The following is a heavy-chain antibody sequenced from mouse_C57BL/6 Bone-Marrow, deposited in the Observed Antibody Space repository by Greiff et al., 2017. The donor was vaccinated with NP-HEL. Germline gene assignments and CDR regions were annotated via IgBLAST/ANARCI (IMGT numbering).Heavy chain of an antibody. CDR3: ASNSFITTVVAPYYFDY. Sequence: VQLQQSGPELVKPGASVKISCKASGYTFTDYYMNWVKQSHGKSLEWIGDINPNNGGTSYNQKFKGKATLTVDKSSSTAYMELRSLTSEDSAVYYCASNSFITTVVAPYYFDYWGQGTTLTVSS. V-gene: IGHV1-26*01. J-gene: IGHJ2*01. D-gene: IGHD1-1*01. CDR2: INPNNGGT. CDR1: GYTFTDYY.